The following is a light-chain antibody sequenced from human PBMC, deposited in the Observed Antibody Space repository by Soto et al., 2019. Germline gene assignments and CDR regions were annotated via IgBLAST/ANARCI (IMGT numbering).Light chain of an antibody. CDR1: SSNIGADYD. CDR3: QSYDSRLSGYV. V-gene: IGLV1-40*01. CDR2: ATY. J-gene: IGLJ1*01. Sequence: QSVLTQPPSVSGAPGQMVTISCTGSSSNIGADYDVHWYQHLPGAAPKLLIYATYNRPSGVPDRFSASKSGTSASLAIAGLQAEDEADYYCQSYDSRLSGYVFGTGTKVTV.